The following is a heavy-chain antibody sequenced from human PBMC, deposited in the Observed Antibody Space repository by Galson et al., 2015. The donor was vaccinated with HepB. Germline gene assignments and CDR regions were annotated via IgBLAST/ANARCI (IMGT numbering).Heavy chain of an antibody. D-gene: IGHD1-1*01. J-gene: IGHJ6*02. Sequence: LSLTCSVSGVSISSRSYYWSWIRQPPGKGLEWIASIYYSGSTHYSPSLKSRVTISADTSKNQFSLRLTSATAADTAVYYCVRHGNDDFYYAMDVWGQGTTVAVSS. CDR1: GVSISSRSYY. V-gene: IGHV4-39*01. CDR3: VRHGNDDFYYAMDV. CDR2: IYYSGST.